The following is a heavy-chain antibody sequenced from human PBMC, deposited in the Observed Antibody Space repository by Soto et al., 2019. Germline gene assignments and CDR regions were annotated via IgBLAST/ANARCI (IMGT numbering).Heavy chain of an antibody. V-gene: IGHV4-59*01. CDR2: IYYSGRT. CDR3: ARVGGDDFGDSGGFDY. CDR1: GGSIRDYF. J-gene: IGHJ4*02. D-gene: IGHD4-17*01. Sequence: QVQLQESGPGLVKPSETLSLTCTVSGGSIRDYFWTWILQPPGKGLEWLGYIYYSGRTNYNPSLKGRVSISVATSKNHFSLQLRSVTAADTAVYYCARVGGDDFGDSGGFDYWGQGTLVTVSS.